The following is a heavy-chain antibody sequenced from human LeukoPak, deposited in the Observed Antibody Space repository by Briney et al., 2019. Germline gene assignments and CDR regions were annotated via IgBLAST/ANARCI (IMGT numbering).Heavy chain of an antibody. CDR3: ARERSGANSYGYWEY. J-gene: IGHJ4*02. Sequence: ASVKVSCKASGYTFIDYYMHWVRQAPGQGLAWMGWINPNSGGTNYAQKFQGRVTMTRDTSISTSYMEVSSLRSDDTAVYYCARERSGANSYGYWEYWGQGTLVTVSS. D-gene: IGHD5-18*01. CDR2: INPNSGGT. CDR1: GYTFIDYY. V-gene: IGHV1-2*02.